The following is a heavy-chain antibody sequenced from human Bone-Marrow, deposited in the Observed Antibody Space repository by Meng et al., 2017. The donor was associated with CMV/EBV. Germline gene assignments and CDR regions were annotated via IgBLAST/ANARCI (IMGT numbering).Heavy chain of an antibody. CDR2: ISGSGGST. V-gene: IGHV3-23*01. J-gene: IGHJ5*02. CDR1: GFTFSYYY. CDR3: AKDQGVFLRVWFDP. Sequence: GESLKISCAASGFTFSYYYMSGVRQAPGKGLEWVSAISGSGGSTYYADSVKGRFTISRDNSKNTLYLQMNSLKAEDTAVYYCAKDQGVFLRVWFDPWGQGTLVTVSS. D-gene: IGHD2-8*01.